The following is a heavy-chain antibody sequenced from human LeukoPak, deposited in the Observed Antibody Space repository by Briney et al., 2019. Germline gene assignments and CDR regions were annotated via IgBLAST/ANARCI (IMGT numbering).Heavy chain of an antibody. CDR1: GGTFRSYG. V-gene: IGHV1-69*13. Sequence: ASVKVSCKASGGTFRSYGLNWVRQVPGQGLEWMGGFIPILGTAKYARKLQGRVTITADESTSTGYMELSSLRYEDTAVYYCARGLYCSSSTSCYDYGMDVWGQGTTVTVSS. CDR3: ARGLYCSSSTSCYDYGMDV. CDR2: FIPILGTA. J-gene: IGHJ6*02. D-gene: IGHD2-2*01.